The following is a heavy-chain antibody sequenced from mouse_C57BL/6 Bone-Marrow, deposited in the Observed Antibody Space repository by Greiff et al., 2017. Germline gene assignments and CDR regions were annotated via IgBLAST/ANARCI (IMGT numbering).Heavy chain of an antibody. D-gene: IGHD1-1*01. V-gene: IGHV1-81*01. CDR3: ARSYYAYYFDY. CDR2: IYPRSGNT. Sequence: VKLVESGAELARPGASVKLSCKASGYTFTSYGISWVKQRTGQGLEWIGEIYPRSGNTYYNEKFKGKATLTADKSSSTAYMELRSLTSEDSAVYFCARSYYAYYFDYWGQGTTLTVSS. J-gene: IGHJ2*01. CDR1: GYTFTSYG.